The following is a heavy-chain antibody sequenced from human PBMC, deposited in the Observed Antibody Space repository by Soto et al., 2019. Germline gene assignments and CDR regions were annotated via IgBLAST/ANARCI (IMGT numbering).Heavy chain of an antibody. Sequence: QVQLVQSGAEVKKPGASVKVSCKVSGYTLTELSMHWVRQAPGKGLEWMGVFDPEDGETIYAQKFQGRVTMTEDTSTDTAYMELSSLRSEDTAVYYCATSAGGDGWYCSGGSCYQFDYWGQGTLVTVSS. CDR3: ATSAGGDGWYCSGGSCYQFDY. CDR2: FDPEDGET. D-gene: IGHD2-15*01. CDR1: GYTLTELS. V-gene: IGHV1-24*01. J-gene: IGHJ4*02.